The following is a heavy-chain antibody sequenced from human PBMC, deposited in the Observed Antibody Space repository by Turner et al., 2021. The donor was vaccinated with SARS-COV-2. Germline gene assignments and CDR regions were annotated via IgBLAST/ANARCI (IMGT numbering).Heavy chain of an antibody. CDR1: GFTVRSNY. CDR3: ARDLNYYGMDV. CDR2: IYSDGST. J-gene: IGHJ6*02. D-gene: IGHD3-9*01. V-gene: IGHV3-53*04. Sequence: EVQLVESGGGLGQPGGSVRLSCAASGFTVRSNYMSWVRQAPGKGLEWVSLIYSDGSTSYADSVQGRFTISRHNSKNTLYLKMHSLRAEDTAVYYCARDLNYYGMDVWGQGTTVTVSS.